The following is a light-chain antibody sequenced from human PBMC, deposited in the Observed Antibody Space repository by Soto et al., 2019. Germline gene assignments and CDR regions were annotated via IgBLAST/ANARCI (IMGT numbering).Light chain of an antibody. CDR2: DVS. Sequence: EIVLTQSPATLSLSPGERATLSCRASQSVSSYLAWYQQKPGQAPRLVIYDVSSRATGVPPRFSGSGSGTDSTLTISSLEPEDFAFYYCLQRSTWYTFGQGTKLEIK. CDR1: QSVSSY. J-gene: IGKJ2*01. V-gene: IGKV3-11*01. CDR3: LQRSTWYT.